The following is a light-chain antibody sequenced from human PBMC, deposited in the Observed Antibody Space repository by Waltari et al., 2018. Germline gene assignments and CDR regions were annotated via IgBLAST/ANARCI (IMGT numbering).Light chain of an antibody. CDR3: SSYAGSSILI. CDR1: TSDIGGYNY. Sequence: QAALTQPPSVSGSPGQPVTISCSGTTSDIGGYNYVSWYQQLPGKVPKLLIFDVTNRPSGVSDRFSGSKSGNTASLTISGLQAEDEADYYCSSYAGSSILIFGGGTRLTVL. CDR2: DVT. J-gene: IGLJ2*01. V-gene: IGLV2-8*01.